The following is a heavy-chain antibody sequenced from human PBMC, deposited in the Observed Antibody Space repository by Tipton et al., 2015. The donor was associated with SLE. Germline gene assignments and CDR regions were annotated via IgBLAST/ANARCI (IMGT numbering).Heavy chain of an antibody. CDR1: GASTSVHY. D-gene: IGHD3-22*01. V-gene: IGHV4-4*08. Sequence: TLSLTCTVSGASTSVHYWTWIRQPPRKGLEWIGYIYSSGSTTYTPSLKSRIAISVDTSTMQFSLRLTSVTAADTAVYYCGGGNYFDYYMDVWGKGTTVTVSS. J-gene: IGHJ6*03. CDR2: IYSSGST. CDR3: GGGNYFDYYMDV.